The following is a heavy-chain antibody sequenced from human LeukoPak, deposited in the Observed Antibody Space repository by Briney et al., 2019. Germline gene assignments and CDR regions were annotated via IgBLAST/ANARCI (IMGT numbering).Heavy chain of an antibody. D-gene: IGHD3-22*01. CDR1: GYTFSGYY. CDR3: ASGSSFDSSGRGFDY. Sequence: GASVKVSCKASGYTFSGYYVHWVRQAPGQGLEWMGWINPKSGGTNYAQKFQGRVTMTRDTSISTAYMELSRLRFDDTAVYYCASGSSFDSSGRGFDYWGQGTLVTVSS. V-gene: IGHV1-2*02. J-gene: IGHJ4*02. CDR2: INPKSGGT.